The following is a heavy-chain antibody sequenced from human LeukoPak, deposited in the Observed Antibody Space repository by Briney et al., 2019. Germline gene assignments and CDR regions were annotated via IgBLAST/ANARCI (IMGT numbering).Heavy chain of an antibody. V-gene: IGHV3-21*01. CDR2: ISSSSSYI. CDR3: ARDPRYSSDSRPSDY. Sequence: PGGSLRLSCAASGFTFSSYSMNWVRQAPGKGLEWVSSISSSSSYIYYADSVKGRFTISRDNAKNSLYLQMNSLRAEDTAVYYCARDPRYSSDSRPSDYWGQGTLVTVSS. CDR1: GFTFSSYS. J-gene: IGHJ4*02. D-gene: IGHD6-25*01.